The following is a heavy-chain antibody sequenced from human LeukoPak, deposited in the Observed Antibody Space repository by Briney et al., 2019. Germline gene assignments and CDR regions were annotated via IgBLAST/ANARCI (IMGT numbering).Heavy chain of an antibody. D-gene: IGHD5-18*01. J-gene: IGHJ4*02. CDR2: IYYSEST. CDR3: ARHRRFGTAMADYFDY. CDR1: GGSISSYY. V-gene: IGHV4-59*05. Sequence: SETLSLTCTVSGGSISSYYWSWIRQPAGKGLEWIGSIYYSESTYYNPSLKSRVTISVDTSKNQFSLKLSSVTAADTAVYYCARHRRFGTAMADYFDYWGQGTLVTVSS.